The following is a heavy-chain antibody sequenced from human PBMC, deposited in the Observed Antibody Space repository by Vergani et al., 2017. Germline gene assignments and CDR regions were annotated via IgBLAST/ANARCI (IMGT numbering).Heavy chain of an antibody. CDR3: AKDMDSNYRNDAFDI. CDR2: ISGSGGST. Sequence: EVQLLESGGGLVQPGGSLRLSCAASGFTFSSYAMSWVRQAPGKGLEWVSAISGSGGSTYYADSVKGRFTISRDNAKNSLYLQMNSLRAEDTALYYCAKDMDSNYRNDAFDIWGQGTMVTVSS. CDR1: GFTFSSYA. J-gene: IGHJ3*02. D-gene: IGHD4-11*01. V-gene: IGHV3-23*01.